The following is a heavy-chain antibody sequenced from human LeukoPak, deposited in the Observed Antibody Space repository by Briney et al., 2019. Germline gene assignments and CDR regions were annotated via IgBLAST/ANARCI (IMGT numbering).Heavy chain of an antibody. Sequence: PSETLSLTCTVSGGSISSSSYYWGWIRQPPGKGLEWIGSIYYSGSTYYNPSLKSRVTLSVDRSKNHFSLEVKSVTAADTAVYFCARLGDLLTGYYFESWGQGTLVIVSS. CDR3: ARLGDLLTGYYFES. J-gene: IGHJ4*02. CDR2: IYYSGST. D-gene: IGHD3-9*01. CDR1: GGSISSSSYY. V-gene: IGHV4-39*02.